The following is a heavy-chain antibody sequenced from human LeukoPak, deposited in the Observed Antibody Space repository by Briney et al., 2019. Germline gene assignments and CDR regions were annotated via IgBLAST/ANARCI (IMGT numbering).Heavy chain of an antibody. Sequence: ISXVRXXPGQGLEWMGWISAYNGKTNYEQKLEGRVTMTTDTSTSTAYMELRSLRSDDTAVYYCARGSDYWGQGTLVTVSS. CDR3: ARGSDY. CDR2: ISAYNGKT. D-gene: IGHD3-10*01. J-gene: IGHJ4*02. V-gene: IGHV1-18*01.